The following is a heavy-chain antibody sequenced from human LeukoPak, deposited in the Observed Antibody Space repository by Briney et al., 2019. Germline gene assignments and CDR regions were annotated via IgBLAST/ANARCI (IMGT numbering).Heavy chain of an antibody. CDR2: ISWNSGSI. V-gene: IGHV3-9*01. Sequence: GGSLRLSCAASGFTFYDYAMHWVRQAPGKGLEWVSGISWNSGSIVYADSVKGRFTISRDNAKNSLYLQMNSLRAEDTALYYCAKGTSSGWYLIAFDIWGQGTMVTVSS. CDR3: AKGTSSGWYLIAFDI. CDR1: GFTFYDYA. J-gene: IGHJ3*02. D-gene: IGHD6-19*01.